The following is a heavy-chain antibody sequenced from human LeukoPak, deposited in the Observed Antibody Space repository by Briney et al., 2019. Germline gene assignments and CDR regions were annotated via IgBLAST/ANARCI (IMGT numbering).Heavy chain of an antibody. Sequence: GGSLRLSCAASGFTFSSYAMSWVRQAPGKELEWVSAISGSGGSTYYADSVKGRFTISRDNAKNSLYLQMNSLRAEDTAVYYCARGVLEYSSPEYYYYMDVWGKGTTVTVSS. V-gene: IGHV3-23*01. CDR3: ARGVLEYSSPEYYYYMDV. J-gene: IGHJ6*03. CDR2: ISGSGGST. CDR1: GFTFSSYA. D-gene: IGHD6-6*01.